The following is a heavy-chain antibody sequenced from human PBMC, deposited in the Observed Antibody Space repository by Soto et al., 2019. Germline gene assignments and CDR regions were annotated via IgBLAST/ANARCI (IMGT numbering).Heavy chain of an antibody. V-gene: IGHV3-7*01. J-gene: IGHJ4*02. D-gene: IGHD1-26*01. CDR1: GFTFSNFC. CDR2: INQDGSAK. CDR3: ATSAGAPGNY. Sequence: EVQLVESGGGLVQPGGSLRLSCVASGFTFSNFCLSWARQAPGKGLEWVANINQDGSAKYYVPSVRGRFTISRDNAKNSLYLQMNSLRAEDAAVYYCATSAGAPGNYWGQGTLVTVSS.